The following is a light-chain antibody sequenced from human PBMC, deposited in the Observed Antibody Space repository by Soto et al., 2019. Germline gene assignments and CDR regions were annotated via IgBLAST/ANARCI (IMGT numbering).Light chain of an antibody. CDR2: AAS. V-gene: IGKV1-27*01. CDR3: QRYDSAPFP. CDR1: QGISNY. J-gene: IGKJ3*01. Sequence: DIQMTQSPSSLSAFVGDRVTITCRASQGISNYLAWYQQKPGKVPKLLIYAASTLQSGVPSRFSGSGSGTNFNLTISSLRPEDVAAYYCQRYDSAPFPFGPGTKVNIK.